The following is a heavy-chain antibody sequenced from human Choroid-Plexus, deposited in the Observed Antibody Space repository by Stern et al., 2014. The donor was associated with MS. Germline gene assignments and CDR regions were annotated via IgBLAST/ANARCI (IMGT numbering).Heavy chain of an antibody. D-gene: IGHD3-22*01. V-gene: IGHV3-21*01. CDR3: ASRTYRAGYSDSSGLYYFDY. J-gene: IGHJ4*02. Sequence: EVQLVESGGGLVKPGGSLRLSCAASELTFSSYTMNWVRQAPGKGLEWVSSISSSSSYIYYSDSVKGRFTISRDNAKNSLYLQMNSLRAEDTAVYYCASRTYRAGYSDSSGLYYFDYWGQGTLVTVSS. CDR2: ISSSSSYI. CDR1: ELTFSSYT.